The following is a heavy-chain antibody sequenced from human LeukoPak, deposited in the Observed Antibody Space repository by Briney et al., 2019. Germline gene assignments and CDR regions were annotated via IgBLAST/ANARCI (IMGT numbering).Heavy chain of an antibody. D-gene: IGHD3-3*01. V-gene: IGHV3-21*01. CDR3: ARVRSWSGQEAY. CDR1: GFTFSSYT. J-gene: IGHJ4*02. CDR2: ISSSSSYI. Sequence: PVGSLRLSCAASGFTFSSYTMNWVRQAPGKGLEWVSSISSSSSYIYCADSVKGRFTLSRDNAKNSLYLQMNSLRAEDTAVYYCARVRSWSGQEAYWGQGTLVTVTS.